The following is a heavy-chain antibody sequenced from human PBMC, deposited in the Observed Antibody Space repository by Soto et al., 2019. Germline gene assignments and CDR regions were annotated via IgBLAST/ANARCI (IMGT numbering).Heavy chain of an antibody. J-gene: IGHJ6*01. CDR3: ASRSYAMDI. CDR1: GGSISSSNW. D-gene: IGHD3-16*02. Sequence: QVQLQESGPGLVKPSGTLSLTCAVSGGSISSSNWWSWVRQPPGKGLEWIGEIFHNGNTYSNPSLTGRVTMSVDKSKNQFSLNLNSVTAADTAVYYCASRSYAMDIWGRGPRSPSRQ. CDR2: IFHNGNT. V-gene: IGHV4-4*02.